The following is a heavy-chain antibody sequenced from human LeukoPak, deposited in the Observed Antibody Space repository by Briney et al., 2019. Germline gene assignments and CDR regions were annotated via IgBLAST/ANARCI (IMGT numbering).Heavy chain of an antibody. CDR3: AKCSVTPYYYYMDV. Sequence: GGSLRLSCAASGFTFSSYAMGWVRQAPGKGLEWVSAISGSGGSTYYADSVKGRFTISRDNSKNTLYLQMNSLRAEDTAVYYCAKCSVTPYYYYMDVWGKGTTVTVSS. CDR1: GFTFSSYA. V-gene: IGHV3-23*01. D-gene: IGHD4-17*01. J-gene: IGHJ6*03. CDR2: ISGSGGST.